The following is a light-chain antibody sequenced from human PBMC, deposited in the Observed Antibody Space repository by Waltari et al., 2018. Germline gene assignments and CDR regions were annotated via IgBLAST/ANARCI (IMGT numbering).Light chain of an antibody. CDR3: CSYAGSYTWV. V-gene: IGLV2-11*01. CDR1: SGDVGGNNY. J-gene: IGLJ3*02. CDR2: DLS. Sequence: SVTISCTGTSGDVGGNNYVSWYQQHPGKAPKVMIYDLSRRPSGVPDRFSGSRSANTASLTISGLQAEDEADYYCCSYAGSYTWVFGGGTKVTVL.